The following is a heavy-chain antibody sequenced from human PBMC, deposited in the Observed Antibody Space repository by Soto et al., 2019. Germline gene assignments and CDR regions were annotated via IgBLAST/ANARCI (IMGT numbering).Heavy chain of an antibody. D-gene: IGHD6-13*01. Sequence: GGSVRLSCAASGFTFSSYAMSWVRQAPGKGLEWVSAISGSGGSTYYADSVKGRFTISRDNSKNTLYLQMNSLRAEDTAVYYCAKGPAAGNYYYYYMDVWGKGTTVTVSS. J-gene: IGHJ6*03. V-gene: IGHV3-23*01. CDR1: GFTFSSYA. CDR2: ISGSGGST. CDR3: AKGPAAGNYYYYYMDV.